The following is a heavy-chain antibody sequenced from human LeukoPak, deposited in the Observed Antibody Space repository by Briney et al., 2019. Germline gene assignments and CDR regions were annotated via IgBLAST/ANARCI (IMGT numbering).Heavy chain of an antibody. D-gene: IGHD2-15*01. Sequence: SGTLSLTCAVSGGSISSSNWWSWVRQPPGKGLEWIGEIYHSGSTNYNPSLKSRVTISLDTSKNQFSLKLNSVTAADTATYYCARGEGGGSCYNNWGQGTQVTVSS. V-gene: IGHV4-4*02. J-gene: IGHJ4*02. CDR3: ARGEGGGSCYNN. CDR1: GGSISSSNW. CDR2: IYHSGST.